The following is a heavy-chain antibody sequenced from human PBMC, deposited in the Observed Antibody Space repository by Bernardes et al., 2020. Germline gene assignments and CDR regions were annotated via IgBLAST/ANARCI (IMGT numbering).Heavy chain of an antibody. CDR3: ARGRRLYCSSTSCYEDY. V-gene: IGHV3-21*01. CDR2: ISSSSSYI. J-gene: IGHJ4*02. D-gene: IGHD2-2*01. Sequence: GGSLRLSCAASGFTFSSYSMNWVRQAPGKGLEWVSSISSSSSYIYYADSVRGRFTISRDNAKNSLYLQMNSLRAEDTAVYYCARGRRLYCSSTSCYEDYWGQGTLVTVSS. CDR1: GFTFSSYS.